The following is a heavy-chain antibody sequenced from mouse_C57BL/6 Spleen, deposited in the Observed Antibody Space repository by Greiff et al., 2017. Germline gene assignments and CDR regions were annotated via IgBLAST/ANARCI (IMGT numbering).Heavy chain of an antibody. V-gene: IGHV5-4*01. Sequence: EVKLMESGGGLVKPGGSLKLSCAASGFTFSSYAMSWVRQTPEKRLEWVATISDGGSYTYYPDNVKGRFTISRDNAKNNLYLQMSHLKSEDTAMYYCARDPHYGGAMDYWGQGTSVTVSS. J-gene: IGHJ4*01. CDR3: ARDPHYGGAMDY. CDR2: ISDGGSYT. CDR1: GFTFSSYA. D-gene: IGHD1-1*01.